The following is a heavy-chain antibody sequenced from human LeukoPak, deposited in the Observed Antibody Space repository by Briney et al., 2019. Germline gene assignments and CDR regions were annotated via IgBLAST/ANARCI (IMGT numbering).Heavy chain of an antibody. D-gene: IGHD6-13*01. J-gene: IGHJ6*02. V-gene: IGHV3-23*01. CDR2: ITGSGGNT. Sequence: GGSLRLSCAASGFTFSSYAMHWVRQAPGKGLEWVSVITGSGGNTYYADSVKGRFTISKDNSKNTVHLQMSSLRVDDTAVYYCAKAASSSWPSYYYGMDVWGQGTTVTVSS. CDR3: AKAASSSWPSYYYGMDV. CDR1: GFTFSSYA.